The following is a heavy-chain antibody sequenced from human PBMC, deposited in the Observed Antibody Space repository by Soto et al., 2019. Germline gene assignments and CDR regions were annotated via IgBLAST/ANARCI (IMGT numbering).Heavy chain of an antibody. D-gene: IGHD7-27*01. CDR3: AKLGSVGWFDP. CDR1: GGTFSSYG. V-gene: IGHV1-69*01. Sequence: KVSCTPSGGTFSSYGINWLRQAPGQGLEWMGGSTPIFGTANYAKKFQGRVTITADESTSTAYMELSTLRSEDTAVYFCAKLGSVGWFDPWGQGTRVTSPQ. CDR2: STPIFGTA. J-gene: IGHJ5*02.